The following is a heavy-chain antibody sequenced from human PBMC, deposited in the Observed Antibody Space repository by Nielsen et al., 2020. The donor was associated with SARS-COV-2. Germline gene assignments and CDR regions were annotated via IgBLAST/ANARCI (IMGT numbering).Heavy chain of an antibody. CDR3: AIGCGYYDSSGHDYFDY. CDR2: IYYSGST. V-gene: IGHV4-59*01. Sequence: SETLSLTCTVSGGSISRYYWSWIRQPPGKGLEWIGYIYYSGSTNYNPSLKSRVTISVDTSKNQFSLKLSSVTAADTAVYYCAIGCGYYDSSGHDYFDYWGQGTLVTVSS. D-gene: IGHD3-22*01. J-gene: IGHJ4*02. CDR1: GGSISRYY.